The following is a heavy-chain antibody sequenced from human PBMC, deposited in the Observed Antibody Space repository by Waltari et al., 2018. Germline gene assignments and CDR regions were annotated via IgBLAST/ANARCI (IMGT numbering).Heavy chain of an antibody. CDR3: VASVGMVIMGY. Sequence: QVQLHQWGAGLLKPSETLSLTCAVYGGSFGGDYWSWIRQPPGKGLEWIGEISHSGSTNYNPSLKSRITISVDTSKNQFSLKLSSVTAADTAVYYCVASVGMVIMGYWGQGSLVTVSS. CDR1: GGSFGGDY. D-gene: IGHD3-3*01. CDR2: ISHSGST. V-gene: IGHV4-34*01. J-gene: IGHJ4*02.